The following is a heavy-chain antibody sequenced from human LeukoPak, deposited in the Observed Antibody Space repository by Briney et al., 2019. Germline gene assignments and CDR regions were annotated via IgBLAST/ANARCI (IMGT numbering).Heavy chain of an antibody. V-gene: IGHV3-7*01. J-gene: IGHJ4*02. CDR2: IKQEGSEK. Sequence: LAGGSLRLSCAASGFTFSSYWMSWVRQAPGKGLEWVANIKQEGSEKYYVDSVKGRFTISRDNAKNSLYLQMNSLRAEDTAVYYCARENTIFGVVINYWGQGTLVTVSS. CDR1: GFTFSSYW. D-gene: IGHD3-3*01. CDR3: ARENTIFGVVINY.